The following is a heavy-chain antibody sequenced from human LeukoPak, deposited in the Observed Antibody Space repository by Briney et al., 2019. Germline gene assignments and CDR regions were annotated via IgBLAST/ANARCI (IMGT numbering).Heavy chain of an antibody. Sequence: SETLSLTCAVSGGSISSGGYSCSWIRQPPGKGLEGIGYMYHSGITHYNPSLESRVTISVDRSKNQFSLKLSSVTAADTAVYYCVRGYYYDSSGYWVRAFDIWGQGTMVTVSS. V-gene: IGHV4-30-2*01. CDR1: GGSISSGGYS. D-gene: IGHD3-22*01. CDR2: MYHSGIT. CDR3: VRGYYYDSSGYWVRAFDI. J-gene: IGHJ3*02.